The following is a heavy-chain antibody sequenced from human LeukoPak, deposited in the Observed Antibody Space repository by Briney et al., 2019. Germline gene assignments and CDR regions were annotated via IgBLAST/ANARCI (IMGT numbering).Heavy chain of an antibody. CDR2: INPNSGGT. D-gene: IGHD6-6*01. V-gene: IGHV1-2*02. CDR3: ARKAISSSSLGSYYYYYYYMDV. Sequence: ASVKVSCKASGYTFTGYYMHWVRQAPGQGLEWMGWINPNSGGTNYAQKFQGRVTMTRDTSISTAYMELSRLRSDDTAVYYCARKAISSSSLGSYYYYYYYMDVWGKGTTVTVSS. CDR1: GYTFTGYY. J-gene: IGHJ6*03.